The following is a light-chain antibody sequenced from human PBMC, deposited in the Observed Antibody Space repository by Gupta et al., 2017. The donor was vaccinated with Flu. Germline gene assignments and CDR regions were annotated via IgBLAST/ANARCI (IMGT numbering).Light chain of an antibody. CDR1: QSVSSN. CDR2: GAF. Sequence: RATLTCRTSQSVSSNLARYQQKPGQAPRLLIHGAFTRATGIPARFSGSGSGTEFTLTISSLQSEDFAVYYCQQYNNWPPSITFGQGTRLEIK. V-gene: IGKV3-15*01. CDR3: QQYNNWPPSIT. J-gene: IGKJ5*01.